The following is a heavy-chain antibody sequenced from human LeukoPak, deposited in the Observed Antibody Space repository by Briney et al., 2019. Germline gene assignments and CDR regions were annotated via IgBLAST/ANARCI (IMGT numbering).Heavy chain of an antibody. CDR3: ARDLWLGERGLFFFEY. V-gene: IGHV3-7*01. CDR2: MRDDGSEE. Sequence: GGSLRLSCAASGFTFRRHWMSWVRQAPGRGLEWVANMRDDGSEEFYVNSVKGRFTISRDNAKNSLYLQMDSLRAEDTAVYYCARDLWLGERGLFFFEYWGQGALVTVSS. J-gene: IGHJ4*02. CDR1: GFTFRRHW. D-gene: IGHD3-22*01.